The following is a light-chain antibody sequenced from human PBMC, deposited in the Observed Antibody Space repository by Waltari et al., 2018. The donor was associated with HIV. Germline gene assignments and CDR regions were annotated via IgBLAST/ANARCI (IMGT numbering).Light chain of an antibody. J-gene: IGLJ3*02. Sequence: QSVLTQPPAASGTPGHRVTLSAPRSGSTIGSTTFTWYQHPPGTAPKPLIYSNNQRPSGVPDRFSGSKSGTSASLAISGLQSEDEADYYCAAWDDSLNGPVFGGGTKLTVL. CDR1: GSTIGSTT. V-gene: IGLV1-44*01. CDR2: SNN. CDR3: AAWDDSLNGPV.